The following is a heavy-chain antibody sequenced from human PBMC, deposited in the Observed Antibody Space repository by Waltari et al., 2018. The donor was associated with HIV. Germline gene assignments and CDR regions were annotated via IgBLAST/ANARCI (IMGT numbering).Heavy chain of an antibody. J-gene: IGHJ4*02. V-gene: IGHV3-21*01. CDR1: GFILSTYC. CDR3: ARGRYYYDSSGYYDNLPFDY. CDR2: ISDSSSYI. D-gene: IGHD3-22*01. Sequence: EVQLVESGGGLVKPGGSLRLSWAAPGFILSTYCMNWVRQAPGKGLEWVSSISDSSSYIYYADSLKGRFTISRDNAKNSLYLQMNSLRAEDTAVYYCARGRYYYDSSGYYDNLPFDYWGQGTLVTVST.